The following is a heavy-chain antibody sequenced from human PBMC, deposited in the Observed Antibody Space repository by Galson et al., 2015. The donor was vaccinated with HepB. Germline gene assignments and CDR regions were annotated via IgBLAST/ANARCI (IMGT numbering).Heavy chain of an antibody. J-gene: IGHJ4*02. CDR3: AREARDGSSGYYHDY. CDR1: GHTFTSNG. CDR2: LRAYTGNT. Sequence: SVKVSCKASGHTFTSNGISWVRQAPGEGLECMGWLRAYTGNTKYAQKSQGRVTMNTDTSTSTAYMELRSLRSDDTAVYYCAREARDGSSGYYHDYWGQGTLVTVSS. D-gene: IGHD3-22*01. V-gene: IGHV1-18*01.